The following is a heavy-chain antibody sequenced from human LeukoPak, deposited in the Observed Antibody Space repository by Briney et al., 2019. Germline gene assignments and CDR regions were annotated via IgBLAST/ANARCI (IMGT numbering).Heavy chain of an antibody. CDR3: ARDLYYDSSGYYSG. CDR2: IYSGGST. J-gene: IGHJ4*02. CDR1: GFTLRSNY. V-gene: IGHV3-53*01. Sequence: GGSLRLSCAASGFTLRSNYMSWVRQAPGKGLEWVSVIYSGGSTYYADSVKGRFTISRDNSKNTLYLQMNSLRAEDTAVYYCARDLYYDSSGYYSGWGQGTLVSASS. D-gene: IGHD3-22*01.